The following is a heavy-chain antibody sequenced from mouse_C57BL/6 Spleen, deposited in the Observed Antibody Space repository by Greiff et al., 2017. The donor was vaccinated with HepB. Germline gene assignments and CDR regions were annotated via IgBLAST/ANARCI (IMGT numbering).Heavy chain of an antibody. J-gene: IGHJ2*01. CDR2: ISSGGSYT. Sequence: EVKLVESGGDLVKPGGSLKLSCAASGFTFSSYGMSWVRPTPDKRLEWVATISSGGSYTYYPDSVKGRFTISRDNAKNTLYLQRSSLKSEDTAMYYCARLGRYFDYWGQGTTLTVSS. D-gene: IGHD4-1*01. CDR1: GFTFSSYG. V-gene: IGHV5-6*01. CDR3: ARLGRYFDY.